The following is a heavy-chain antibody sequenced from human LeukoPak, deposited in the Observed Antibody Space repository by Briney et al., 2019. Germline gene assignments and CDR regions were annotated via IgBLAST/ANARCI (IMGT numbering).Heavy chain of an antibody. D-gene: IGHD6-25*01. CDR2: IKQEGSEK. J-gene: IGHJ3*02. CDR1: GFIFSRYW. V-gene: IGHV3-7*01. CDR3: ARDAPISAKTHDAFDI. Sequence: GGSLRLSCAASGFIFSRYWMSWVRQARGKGLEWVANIKQEGSEKYYVDSVKGRFTISRDNPKNSLYLQMNSLRAEDTAVYYCARDAPISAKTHDAFDIWGQGTMVTVSS.